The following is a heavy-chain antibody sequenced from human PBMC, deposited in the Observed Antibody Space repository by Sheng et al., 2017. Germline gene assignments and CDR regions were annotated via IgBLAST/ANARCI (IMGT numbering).Heavy chain of an antibody. D-gene: IGHD4-17*01. CDR3: ARGGANGDYPWYYYYYMDV. J-gene: IGHJ6*03. CDR1: GGTFSSYT. CDR2: IIPILGIA. V-gene: IGHV1-69*02. Sequence: QVQLVQSGAEVKKPGSSVKVSCKASGGTFSSYTISWVRQAPGQGLEWMGRIIPILGIANYAQKFQGRVTITADKSTSTAYMELSSLRSEDTAVYYCARGGANGDYPWYYYYYMDVWGERDHGHRLL.